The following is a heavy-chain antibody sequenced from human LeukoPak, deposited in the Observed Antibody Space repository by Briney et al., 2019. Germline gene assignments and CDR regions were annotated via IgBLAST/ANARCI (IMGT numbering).Heavy chain of an antibody. V-gene: IGHV3-7*01. CDR3: ARDRWGYSYGGD. J-gene: IGHJ4*02. Sequence: GGSLRLSCAASGFNFGSYSMTWVRQAPGKGLEWVANIKEDGSQKYYADSVKGRFTISRDNAKNSLYLQMNSLRAEDAAVYYCARDRWGYSYGGDWGQGTLVTVSS. CDR2: IKEDGSQK. CDR1: GFNFGSYS. D-gene: IGHD5-18*01.